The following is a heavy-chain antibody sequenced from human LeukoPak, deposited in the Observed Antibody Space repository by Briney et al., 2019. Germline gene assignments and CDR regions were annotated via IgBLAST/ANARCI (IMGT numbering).Heavy chain of an antibody. CDR2: IDYRGST. CDR3: ARDHGDFVQHD. D-gene: IGHD4-17*01. V-gene: IGHV4-59*01. CDR1: GDSISTYY. J-gene: IGHJ4*02. Sequence: SETLPLTCTVSGDSISTYYWSWIRQPPGKGLEWIAYIDYRGSTTYNPSLRSRVTISVDTSRNQFSLKLYSVTAADTAVYYCARDHGDFVQHDWGQGTLVTVSS.